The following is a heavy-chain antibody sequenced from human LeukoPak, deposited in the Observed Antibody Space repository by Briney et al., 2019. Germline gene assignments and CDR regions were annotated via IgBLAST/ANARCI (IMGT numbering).Heavy chain of an antibody. CDR2: IYYSGST. J-gene: IGHJ4*02. CDR1: GGSISSYY. V-gene: IGHV4-59*08. CDR3: ARHKVATISPYLFDY. Sequence: SETLSLTCTVSGGSISSYYWSWIRQPPGKGLEWIGYIYYSGSTNYNPSLKSRVTISVDTSKNQFSLKLSSVTAADTAVYYCARHKVATISPYLFDYWGQGTLDTVSS. D-gene: IGHD5-12*01.